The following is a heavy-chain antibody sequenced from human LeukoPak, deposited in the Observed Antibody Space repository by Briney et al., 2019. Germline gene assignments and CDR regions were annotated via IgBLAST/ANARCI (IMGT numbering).Heavy chain of an antibody. CDR3: ARDFNWFDP. Sequence: ASVKVSCKASGHTFTGYYIHWVRQAPGQGLEWMGWINPTSGGTNCAQNFQGRVTMTRDTSISTAYMELTGLRSDDTAVYYCARDFNWFDPWGQGTLVTVSS. CDR2: INPTSGGT. V-gene: IGHV1-2*02. CDR1: GHTFTGYY. J-gene: IGHJ5*02.